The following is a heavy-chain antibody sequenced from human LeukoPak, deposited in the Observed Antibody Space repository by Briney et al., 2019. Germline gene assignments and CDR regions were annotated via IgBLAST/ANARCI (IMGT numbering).Heavy chain of an antibody. CDR1: GFTFSSYA. Sequence: GGSLRLSCAASGFTFSSYAMSWVRQAPGKGLEWVSAISGSGGSTYYADSVKGRFTISRDNSKNTLYLQMNSLRAEDTAVYYCAKVQSVTYYYDSSDLDYWGQGTLVTVSS. CDR2: ISGSGGST. V-gene: IGHV3-23*01. J-gene: IGHJ4*02. CDR3: AKVQSVTYYYDSSDLDY. D-gene: IGHD3-22*01.